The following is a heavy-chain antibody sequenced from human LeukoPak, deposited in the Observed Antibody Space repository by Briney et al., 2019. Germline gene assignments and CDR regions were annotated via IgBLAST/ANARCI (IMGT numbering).Heavy chain of an antibody. CDR3: ARGYAYGDTGSFDY. V-gene: IGHV4-59*01. J-gene: IGHJ4*02. CDR1: GVSISGFY. D-gene: IGHD4-17*01. Sequence: SETLSLTCTVSGVSISGFYWSWIRQPPGKRLEWIGYIHYSGSTTCNPSFKSRVTISVDTSKNQFSLRLSSVTAADTALYYCARGYAYGDTGSFDYWGQGALVTVSS. CDR2: IHYSGST.